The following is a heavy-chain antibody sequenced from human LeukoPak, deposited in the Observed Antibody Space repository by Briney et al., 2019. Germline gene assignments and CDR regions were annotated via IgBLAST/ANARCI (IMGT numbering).Heavy chain of an antibody. CDR1: GGSFSSSSYY. V-gene: IGHV4-39*01. D-gene: IGHD3-22*01. J-gene: IGHJ4*02. Sequence: SETLSLTCTVSGGSFSSSSYYWGWIRQPPGKGLEWIGSIYYSGSTYYNPSLKSRVTISVDTSKNQFSLKLSSVTAADTAVYYCARSTFSYYYDSSGYYHGPFDYWGQGTLVTVSS. CDR2: IYYSGST. CDR3: ARSTFSYYYDSSGYYHGPFDY.